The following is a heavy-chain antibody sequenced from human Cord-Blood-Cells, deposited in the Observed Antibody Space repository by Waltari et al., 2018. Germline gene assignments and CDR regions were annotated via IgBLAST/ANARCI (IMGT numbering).Heavy chain of an antibody. J-gene: IGHJ2*01. D-gene: IGHD7-27*01. CDR3: ARELGMGWYFDL. V-gene: IGHV3-7*01. CDR1: GFTFSSYW. CDR2: IKQDGSEK. Sequence: EVQLVESGGGLVQPGGSLRLSCAAPGFTFSSYWMSWVRQAPGKGLEWVANIKQDGSEKYYVDSVKGRFTISRDNAKNSLYLQMNSLRAEDTAVYYCARELGMGWYFDLWGRGTLVTVSS.